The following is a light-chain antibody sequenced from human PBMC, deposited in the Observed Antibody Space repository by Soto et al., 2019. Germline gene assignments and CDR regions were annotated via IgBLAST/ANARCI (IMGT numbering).Light chain of an antibody. CDR1: SSNVGNNA. V-gene: IGLV1-36*01. J-gene: IGLJ2*01. CDR3: AVWDDSLNGVV. Sequence: QSVLTQPPSVSEAPRQRVTISCSGSSSNVGNNAVNWYQQLPGKAPKLLIYYDDLLPSGVSDRFSGPKSGTSASLAISGLQSEDEADYYCAVWDDSLNGVVFGGGTKLTVL. CDR2: YDD.